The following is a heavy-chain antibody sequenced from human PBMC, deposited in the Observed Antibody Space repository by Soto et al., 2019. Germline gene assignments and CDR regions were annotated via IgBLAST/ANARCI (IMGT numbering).Heavy chain of an antibody. CDR1: GCTFTSYY. CDR2: INPSGGST. Sequence: ASVKVYCKASGCTFTSYYMHWVRQAPGQGREWMGIINPSGGSTSYAQKFQGRVTMTRDTSTSTVYMERSSLRSEDTAVYYCAREGDHYDFWSGYYKEGAFDIWGQGTMVSVSS. V-gene: IGHV1-46*03. D-gene: IGHD3-3*01. CDR3: AREGDHYDFWSGYYKEGAFDI. J-gene: IGHJ3*02.